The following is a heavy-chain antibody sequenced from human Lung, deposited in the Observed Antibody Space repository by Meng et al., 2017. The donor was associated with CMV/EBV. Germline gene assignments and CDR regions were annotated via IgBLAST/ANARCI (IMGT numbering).Heavy chain of an antibody. CDR1: GFTVSSNY. CDR3: ARGGPVAGKNWFDR. Sequence: GGSLRLXXAASGFTVSSNYMSWVRQAPGKGLEWVSKIGANGDNTYYAESVRGRFTISRDNSKNTLYLQMSALRDEDTALYYCARGGPVAGKNWFDRWGQGTXVTVSS. J-gene: IGHJ5*02. V-gene: IGHV3-23*01. CDR2: IGANGDNT. D-gene: IGHD6-19*01.